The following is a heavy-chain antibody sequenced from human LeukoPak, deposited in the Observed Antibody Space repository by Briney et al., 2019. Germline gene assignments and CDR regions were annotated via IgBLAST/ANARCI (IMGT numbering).Heavy chain of an antibody. D-gene: IGHD5-12*01. CDR2: ISWNSGSI. V-gene: IGHV3-9*01. CDR1: GFTFDDYA. Sequence: GGSLRLSCAASGFTFDDYAMHWVRQAPGKGLEWVSGISWNSGSIGYADSVKGRFTISRDNAKNSLYLQMNSLRAEDTALYYCELVAAGWWGQGTLVTVSS. CDR3: ELVAAGW. J-gene: IGHJ4*02.